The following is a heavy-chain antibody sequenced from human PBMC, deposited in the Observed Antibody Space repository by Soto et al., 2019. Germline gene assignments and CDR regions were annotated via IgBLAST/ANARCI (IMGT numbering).Heavy chain of an antibody. V-gene: IGHV3-74*01. CDR1: GFSFTDHW. Sequence: GGSLRLSCAASGFSFTDHWMHWVRQAPGKGLVWVSRVNSDETSTSHADSVKGRFTISRDNAKNTVYLQMNSLRAEDTAVYYCARGGYYRYSQLDYWGQGALVTVAS. D-gene: IGHD3-10*01. CDR3: ARGGYYRYSQLDY. J-gene: IGHJ4*02. CDR2: VNSDETST.